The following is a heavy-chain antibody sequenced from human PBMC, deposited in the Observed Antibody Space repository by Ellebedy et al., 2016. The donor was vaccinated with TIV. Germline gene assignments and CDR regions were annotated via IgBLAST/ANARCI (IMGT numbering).Heavy chain of an antibody. CDR3: AGITMIVVVPY. Sequence: SETLSLXCTVSGGSISSSSYYWGWIRQPPGKGLEWIGSIYHSGSTYYNPSLKSRVTISVDTSKNQFSLKLSSVTAADTAVYYCAGITMIVVVPYWGQGTLVTVSS. CDR1: GGSISSSSYY. V-gene: IGHV4-39*07. D-gene: IGHD3-22*01. CDR2: IYHSGST. J-gene: IGHJ4*02.